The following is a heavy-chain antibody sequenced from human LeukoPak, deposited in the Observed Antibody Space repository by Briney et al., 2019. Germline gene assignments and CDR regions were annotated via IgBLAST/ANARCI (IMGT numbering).Heavy chain of an antibody. CDR1: GGTFNNYP. V-gene: IGHV1-69*06. J-gene: IGHJ4*02. CDR3: VRALYNRGWYPDYFDS. CDR2: IIPIFGTT. Sequence: ASVNVSCKASGGTFNNYPISWVRQAPGQGLEWMGGIIPIFGTTNYAPKFQGRVTFTADKSTSTVYMELSSLRSEDTAVYYCVRALYNRGWYPDYFDSWGEGALVTVSS. D-gene: IGHD6-19*01.